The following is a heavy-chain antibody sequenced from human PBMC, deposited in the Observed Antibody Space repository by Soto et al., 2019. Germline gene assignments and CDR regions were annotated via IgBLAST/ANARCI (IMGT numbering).Heavy chain of an antibody. V-gene: IGHV4-31*03. CDR1: GGSISSGDYY. CDR2: IYYSGST. J-gene: IGHJ4*02. D-gene: IGHD2-2*01. CDR3: TTEDIVVVPAADPFDY. Sequence: SETLSLTCTVSGGSISSGDYYWSWIRQHPGKGLEWIGYIYYSGSTYYNPSLKSRVTISVDTSKNQFSLKLSSVTAADAAVYYCTTEDIVVVPAADPFDYWGQGTLVTVSS.